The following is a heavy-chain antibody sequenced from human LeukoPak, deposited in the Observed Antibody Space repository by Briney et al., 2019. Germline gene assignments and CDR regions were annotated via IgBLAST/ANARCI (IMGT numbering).Heavy chain of an antibody. D-gene: IGHD1-26*01. CDR3: ATEGSGRIEWNWFDP. CDR2: FDPEDGET. V-gene: IGHV1-24*01. CDR1: GYTLTELS. J-gene: IGHJ5*02. Sequence: ASVKVSCKVSGYTLTELSMHWVRQAPGKGLEWMGGFDPEDGETIYAQKFQGRVTMTEDTSTATAYMELSSLRSEDTAVYYCATEGSGRIEWNWFDPWGQGTLVTVSS.